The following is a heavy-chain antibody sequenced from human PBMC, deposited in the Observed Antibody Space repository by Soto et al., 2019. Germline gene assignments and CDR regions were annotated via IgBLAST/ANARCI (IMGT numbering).Heavy chain of an antibody. V-gene: IGHV6-1*01. CDR1: GDSVSANSPA. CDR2: TYYRSRWYN. Sequence: SQTLSLTCAISGDSVSANSPACNSIRQSPSRGLEWLGRTYYRSRWYNDYAVSVKSRITVTPDTSKNQFSLHLNSVTPEDTAVYYCARDFPYYVRRHSYLDYCCQGALLTVSS. D-gene: IGHD3-16*01. J-gene: IGHJ4*02. CDR3: ARDFPYYVRRHSYLDY.